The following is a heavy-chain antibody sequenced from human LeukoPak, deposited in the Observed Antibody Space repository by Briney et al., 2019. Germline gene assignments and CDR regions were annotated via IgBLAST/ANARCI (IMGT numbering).Heavy chain of an antibody. Sequence: SETLSLTCTVSGGSISNYYWSWIRQPPGKGLEWIGYIYYSGSTKYNPSLKSRVTISVDTSKNQFSLKLSSVTAADTAVYYCARSWGLFDYWGQGTLVTVSS. CDR2: IYYSGST. CDR1: GGSISNYY. J-gene: IGHJ4*02. CDR3: ARSWGLFDY. D-gene: IGHD7-27*01. V-gene: IGHV4-59*12.